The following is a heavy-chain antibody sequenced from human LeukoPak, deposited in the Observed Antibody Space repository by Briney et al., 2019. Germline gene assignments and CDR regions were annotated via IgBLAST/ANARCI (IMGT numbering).Heavy chain of an antibody. V-gene: IGHV3-15*01. J-gene: IGHJ4*02. CDR2: IKSKTAGGTI. CDR1: GFTFSNAW. Sequence: GGSLRLSCAASGFTFSNAWMTWVRQAPGKGLEWVGRIKSKTAGGTIDYAAPVKGRFTISRDDSKNTLYLQMNSLKTEDTAVYYCTTRFYVWGSYRSYYFDYWGQGTLVTVSS. D-gene: IGHD3-16*02. CDR3: TTRFYVWGSYRSYYFDY.